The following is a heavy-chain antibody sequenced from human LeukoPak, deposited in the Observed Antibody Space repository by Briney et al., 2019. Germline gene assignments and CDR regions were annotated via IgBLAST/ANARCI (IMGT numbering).Heavy chain of an antibody. V-gene: IGHV4-34*01. J-gene: IGHJ5*02. CDR1: GGSFSAYY. CDR3: APVRLLQNWFDP. D-gene: IGHD2-15*01. Sequence: PSETLSLTCAVYGGSFSAYYWSWIRQPPGEGLEWIGEISHSGTTNYNPSLKSRVTISVDTPKNQFSLNLNSVTAADTAVYYCAPVRLLQNWFDPWGHGTLVTVSS. CDR2: ISHSGTT.